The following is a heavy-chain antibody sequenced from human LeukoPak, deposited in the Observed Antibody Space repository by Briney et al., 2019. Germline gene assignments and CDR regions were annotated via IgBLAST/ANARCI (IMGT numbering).Heavy chain of an antibody. CDR1: GFTFSTYA. CDR2: IPYDGSNK. J-gene: IGHJ4*02. V-gene: IGHV3-30*04. CDR3: ARAEGYGGELDS. Sequence: GSLRLSCAASGFTFSTYAMHWVRQAPGKGLEWVAVIPYDGSNKYYTDSVKGRFTISRENSKNRLYLQMNSLRAEDTAVYYCARAEGYGGELDSWGQGTLVTVSS. D-gene: IGHD4-23*01.